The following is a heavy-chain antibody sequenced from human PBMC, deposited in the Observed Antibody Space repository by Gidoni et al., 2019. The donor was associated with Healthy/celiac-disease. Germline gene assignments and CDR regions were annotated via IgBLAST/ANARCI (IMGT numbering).Heavy chain of an antibody. CDR1: GYTFTICA. V-gene: IGHV1-3*01. J-gene: IGHJ3*02. CDR3: ARDDSSGYYGPYAFDI. Sequence: SGYTFTICAMHWVRQAPGQRIEWMGGINAGNGNTKYSQKFQGRVNITRDTSASTAYMELSSLRSEDTAVYYCARDDSSGYYGPYAFDIWGQGTMVTVSS. CDR2: INAGNGNT. D-gene: IGHD3-22*01.